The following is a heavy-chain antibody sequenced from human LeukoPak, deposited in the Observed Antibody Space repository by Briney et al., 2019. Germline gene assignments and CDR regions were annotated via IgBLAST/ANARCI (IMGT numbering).Heavy chain of an antibody. D-gene: IGHD1-26*01. CDR2: IKSKTNGGTT. J-gene: IGHJ4*02. Sequence: GGSLRLSCAASGFTFNHAWMSWVRQAPGQGLEWVGRIKSKTNGGTTDYAAPVKGRFTISRDDSKNTLYLQMNSLKAEDTAVYYWTWVGPRYYFDYWGQGTLVTVSS. CDR3: TWVGPRYYFDY. V-gene: IGHV3-15*01. CDR1: GFTFNHAW.